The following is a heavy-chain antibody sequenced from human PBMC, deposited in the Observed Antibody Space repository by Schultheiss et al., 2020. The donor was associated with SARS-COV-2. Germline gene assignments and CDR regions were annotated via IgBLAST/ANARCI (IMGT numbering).Heavy chain of an antibody. Sequence: SETLSLTCTVSGGSISSSSYYWGWIRQPPGKGLEWIGSIFYSGSTYYNPSLNSRVTISIDTSKNQFSLKLSSVTAADTAVYYCARGLPTTVTTHEADVWGQGTTVTVSS. CDR3: ARGLPTTVTTHEADV. D-gene: IGHD4-17*01. CDR1: GGSISSSSYY. CDR2: IFYSGST. J-gene: IGHJ6*02. V-gene: IGHV4-39*01.